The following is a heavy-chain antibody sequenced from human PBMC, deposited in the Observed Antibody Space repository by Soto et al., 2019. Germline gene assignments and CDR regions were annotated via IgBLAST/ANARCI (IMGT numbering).Heavy chain of an antibody. J-gene: IGHJ4*02. CDR1: GGTFSSYA. V-gene: IGHV1-69*06. Sequence: GASVKFSCKASGGTFSSYAIRWVRQAPGQGLEWMGGIIPIFGTANYAQKFQGRVTITADKSTSTGYMEVSSLRSEDTAVYYCERESSGDSYYFDYWGQGTLVTVSS. D-gene: IGHD2-21*02. CDR2: IIPIFGTA. CDR3: ERESSGDSYYFDY.